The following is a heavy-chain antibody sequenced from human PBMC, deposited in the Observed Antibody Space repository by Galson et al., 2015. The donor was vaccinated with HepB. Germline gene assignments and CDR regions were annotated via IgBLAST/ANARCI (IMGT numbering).Heavy chain of an antibody. D-gene: IGHD6-19*01. J-gene: IGHJ6*02. CDR3: ARPPWTYYTGWYDLGGMDV. CDR1: GFTFSSYN. V-gene: IGHV3-48*01. CDR2: ISSSSSTI. Sequence: SLRLSCAASGFTFSSYNMNWVRQAPGKGLEWVSYISSSSSTIYYADSVKGRFTISRDNAKNSLYLQMNSLRPDDTAVYYCARPPWTYYTGWYDLGGMDVWGQGTSVTVS.